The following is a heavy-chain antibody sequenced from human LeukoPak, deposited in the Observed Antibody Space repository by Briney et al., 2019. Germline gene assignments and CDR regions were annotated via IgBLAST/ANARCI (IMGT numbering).Heavy chain of an antibody. Sequence: GGSLRLSCAASGFTFSSYWMSWVRQAPEKGLEWVANIKQDGSEKYYVDSVKGRFTISRDNAKNSLYLQMNSLRAEDTAVYYCARQDGSGYSYDAFDIWGQGTMVTVSS. J-gene: IGHJ3*02. CDR2: IKQDGSEK. CDR3: ARQDGSGYSYDAFDI. CDR1: GFTFSSYW. V-gene: IGHV3-7*01. D-gene: IGHD3-22*01.